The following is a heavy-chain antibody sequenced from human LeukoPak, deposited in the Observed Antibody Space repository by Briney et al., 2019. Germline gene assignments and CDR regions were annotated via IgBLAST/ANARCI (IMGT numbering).Heavy chain of an antibody. J-gene: IGHJ4*02. CDR3: ATSPRYCSSTSCLRVFDY. D-gene: IGHD2-2*01. CDR2: INHSGST. CDR1: GGSFSGYY. Sequence: SETLSLTCAVYGGSFSGYYWSWIRQPPGKGLEWIGEINHSGSTNYNPSLKSRVTISVDTSKNQFSLKLSSVTAADTAVYYCATSPRYCSSTSCLRVFDYWGQGTLVTVSS. V-gene: IGHV4-34*01.